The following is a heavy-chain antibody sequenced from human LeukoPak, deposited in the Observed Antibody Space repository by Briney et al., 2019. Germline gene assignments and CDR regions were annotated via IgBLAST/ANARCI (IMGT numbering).Heavy chain of an antibody. CDR2: IYYSGST. Sequence: SETLSLTCTVSGGSISSYYWSWIRQPPGKGLEWIGYIYYSGSTNYNPSLKSRVTISVDTSKNQFSLKLSSVTAADTAVYYRARVQTVDDAFDIWGQGTMVTVSS. V-gene: IGHV4-59*01. CDR1: GGSISSYY. J-gene: IGHJ3*02. CDR3: ARVQTVDDAFDI. D-gene: IGHD1-1*01.